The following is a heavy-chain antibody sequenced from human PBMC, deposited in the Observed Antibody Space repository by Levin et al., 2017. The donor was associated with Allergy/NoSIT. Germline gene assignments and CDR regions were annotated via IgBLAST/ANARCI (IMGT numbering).Heavy chain of an antibody. CDR3: AKSFYIGYYYYYMDV. J-gene: IGHJ6*03. D-gene: IGHD2/OR15-2a*01. Sequence: GGSLRLSCAASGFTFSSYAMSWVRQAPGKGLEWVSAISGSGGSTYYADSVKGRFTISRDNSKNTLYLQMNSLRAEDTAVYYCAKSFYIGYYYYYMDVWGKGTTVTVSS. V-gene: IGHV3-23*01. CDR1: GFTFSSYA. CDR2: ISGSGGST.